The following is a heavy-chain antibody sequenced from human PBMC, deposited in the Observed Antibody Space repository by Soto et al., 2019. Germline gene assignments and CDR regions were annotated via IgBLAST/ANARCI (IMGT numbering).Heavy chain of an antibody. CDR3: ARDTAGLSY. J-gene: IGHJ4*02. V-gene: IGHV3-74*01. D-gene: IGHD2-21*02. CDR1: GLTFSNFR. CDR2: ISNDGRST. Sequence: EVQLVESGGGLVQPGGSLRLSCAASGLTFSNFRMHWVRQAPGKGLVWVALISNDGRSTNHADSVKGRFTISRDNAKSTLYLPVNSLRAEDTAVYYCARDTAGLSYWGQVTLVTVSS.